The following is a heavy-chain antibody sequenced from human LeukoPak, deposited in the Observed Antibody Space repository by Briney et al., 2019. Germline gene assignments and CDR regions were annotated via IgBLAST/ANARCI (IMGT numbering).Heavy chain of an antibody. V-gene: IGHV1-2*04. D-gene: IGHD6-19*01. CDR1: GYTFTSYG. CDR2: INPNSGGT. CDR3: ARDVAVATKTNWFDP. J-gene: IGHJ5*02. Sequence: GASVKVSCKASGYTFTSYGISWVRQAPGQGLEWMGWINPNSGGTNYAQKFQGWVTMTRDTSISTAYMELSRLRSDDTAVYYCARDVAVATKTNWFDPWGQGTLVTVSS.